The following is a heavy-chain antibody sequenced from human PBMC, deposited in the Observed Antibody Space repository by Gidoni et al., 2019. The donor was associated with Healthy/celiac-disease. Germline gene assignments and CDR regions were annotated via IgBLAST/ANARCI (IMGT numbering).Heavy chain of an antibody. CDR2: INPRGGKT. Sequence: QVQLVQSGAEVKKPGASVQVSCKASGYTFTSYYMHWLRQAPGQGLEWMGIINPRGGKTSHAQNFQGRVTMTRDTSTSTVYMELSSLRSEDTAVYYCARGGGTGMATILPGAGWGQGTLVTVSS. D-gene: IGHD5-12*01. J-gene: IGHJ4*02. CDR1: GYTFTSYY. V-gene: IGHV1-46*01. CDR3: ARGGGTGMATILPGAG.